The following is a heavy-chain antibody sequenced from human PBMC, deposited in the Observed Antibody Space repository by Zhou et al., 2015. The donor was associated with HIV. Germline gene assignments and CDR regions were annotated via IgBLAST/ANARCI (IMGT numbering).Heavy chain of an antibody. CDR1: GFTFDDYA. CDR3: AKDITIFGRGAFDI. D-gene: IGHD3-3*01. CDR2: ISWNSGSI. J-gene: IGHJ3*02. Sequence: EVQLVESGGGLVQPGRSLRLSCAASGFTFDDYAMHWVRQAPGKGLEWVSGISWNSGSIGYADSVKGRFTISRDNAKNSLYLQMNSLRAEDTALYYCAKDITIFGRGAFDIWGQGTMVTVSS. V-gene: IGHV3-9*01.